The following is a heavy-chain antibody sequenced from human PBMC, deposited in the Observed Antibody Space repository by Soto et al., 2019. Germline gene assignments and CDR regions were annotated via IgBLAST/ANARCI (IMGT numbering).Heavy chain of an antibody. V-gene: IGHV4-61*01. CDR2: IYYSGST. CDR1: GGSVSSGSYY. J-gene: IGHJ5*02. D-gene: IGHD2-2*01. CDR3: ARDTRISTSWDGGFSYNWFDP. Sequence: QVQLQESGPGLVKPSETLSLTCTVSGGSVSSGSYYWSWIRQPPGKGLEWIGYIYYSGSTNYNPSLKSRVTISVDTSKNQFSLKLSSVTAADTAVYYCARDTRISTSWDGGFSYNWFDPWGQGTLVTVSS.